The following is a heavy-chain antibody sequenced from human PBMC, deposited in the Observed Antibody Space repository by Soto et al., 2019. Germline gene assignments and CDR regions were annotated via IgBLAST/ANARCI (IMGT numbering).Heavy chain of an antibody. CDR1: GFLFSDYA. Sequence: GGSLRLSCVCSGFLFSDYAMTWVRQAPGKGLEWVATISFGGGNTYHADSLEGRFTISRDNSKNTLFLQMYDLRAEDTALYYCAKDGYCNGGSCYLYYLDSWGLGTPVTVSS. J-gene: IGHJ4*02. CDR3: AKDGYCNGGSCYLYYLDS. D-gene: IGHD2-15*01. V-gene: IGHV3-23*01. CDR2: ISFGGGNT.